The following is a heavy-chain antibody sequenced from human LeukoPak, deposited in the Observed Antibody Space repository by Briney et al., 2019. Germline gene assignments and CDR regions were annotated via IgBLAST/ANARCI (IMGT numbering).Heavy chain of an antibody. D-gene: IGHD2-2*01. CDR2: ITSAGGYT. CDR1: GFTFSDYS. CDR3: ATSGGFVLPNAITGNWYMDV. J-gene: IGHJ6*03. V-gene: IGHV3-21*01. Sequence: GGSLRLSCGASGFTFSDYSMNWVRQAPGKGLAWVASITSAGGYTYYADSVKGRFTISRDNAQNSLFLQMNSLRAEDTAVYFCATSGGFVLPNAITGNWYMDVWGSGTSVTV.